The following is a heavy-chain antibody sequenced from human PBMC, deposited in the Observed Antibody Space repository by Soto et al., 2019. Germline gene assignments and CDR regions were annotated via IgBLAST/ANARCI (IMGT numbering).Heavy chain of an antibody. CDR3: ARVPDY. Sequence: LPVTYSVLEGSIIDVGCPWSIIRQPTGKGLERIGYMYHGGSTCYNLSLKSRVNRLIDRSKNQCSLKLSSVTAADTAVYYCARVPDYWGQGILVTVSS. CDR1: EGSIIDVGCP. V-gene: IGHV4-30-2*01. CDR2: MYHGGST. D-gene: IGHD2-2*01. J-gene: IGHJ4*02.